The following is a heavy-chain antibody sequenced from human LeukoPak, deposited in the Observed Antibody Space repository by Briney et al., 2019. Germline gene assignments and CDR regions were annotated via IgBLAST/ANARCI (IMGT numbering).Heavy chain of an antibody. D-gene: IGHD3-10*01. V-gene: IGHV1-24*01. CDR1: GNTLTDLS. J-gene: IGHJ1*01. CDR3: ARVWYYGSGSYSGYFQH. Sequence: ASVKVSCKVSGNTLTDLSIHWVRQAPGKGLDWMGGFDPEDAEVVYAEKFQDRVTMTEDPSTDTAYLELSSLRSEDTAVYYCARVWYYGSGSYSGYFQHWGQGTLVTVSS. CDR2: FDPEDAEV.